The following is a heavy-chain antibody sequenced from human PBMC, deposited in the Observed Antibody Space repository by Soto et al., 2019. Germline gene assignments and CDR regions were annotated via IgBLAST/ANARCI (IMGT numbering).Heavy chain of an antibody. Sequence: PGESLKISCKGSGYSFSNRWIAWVRQMPGKGLEWMGIIYPGDSDTRYSPSFQGQVTISADKSISTAYLQWSTLKASDTAMYYCARLTYCTTTSCYTTRSYYYGMDVWGQGTTVTVSS. CDR1: GYSFSNRW. CDR3: ARLTYCTTTSCYTTRSYYYGMDV. CDR2: IYPGDSDT. J-gene: IGHJ6*02. D-gene: IGHD2-2*02. V-gene: IGHV5-51*01.